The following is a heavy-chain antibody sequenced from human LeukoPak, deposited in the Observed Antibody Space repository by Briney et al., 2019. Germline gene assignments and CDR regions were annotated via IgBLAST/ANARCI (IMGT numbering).Heavy chain of an antibody. Sequence: SETLSLTCTVSGGSVSSTTYYWSWIRQPPGKGLEWIASINYSGSTYYNPSLKSRVTISVGTSENQFSLKLSSVTAADTAVYYCARYVVYGSGKYYFDYWGQGTLVTVSS. CDR1: GGSVSSTTYY. D-gene: IGHD3-10*01. CDR3: ARYVVYGSGKYYFDY. J-gene: IGHJ4*02. V-gene: IGHV4-39*01. CDR2: INYSGST.